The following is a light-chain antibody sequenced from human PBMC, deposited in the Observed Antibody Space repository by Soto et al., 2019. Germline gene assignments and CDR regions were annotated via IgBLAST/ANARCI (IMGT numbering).Light chain of an antibody. Sequence: QSALTQPASVSGSPGKAITISCTGTSSDVGGYNYVSWDQHRPGKAPQLIIYEVSYRPSGVSNRFSGSKSGNTASLTISGLQAEDEADYYCSSYTANNTRLFGTGTKVTVL. CDR1: SSDVGGYNY. CDR2: EVS. J-gene: IGLJ1*01. V-gene: IGLV2-14*01. CDR3: SSYTANNTRL.